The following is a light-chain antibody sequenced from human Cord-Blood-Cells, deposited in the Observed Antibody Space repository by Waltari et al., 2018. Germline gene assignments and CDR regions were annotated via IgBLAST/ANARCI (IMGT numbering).Light chain of an antibody. CDR2: DVS. CDR3: SSYTSSSTLV. J-gene: IGLJ3*02. Sequence: QSALTQPASVSGSPGPSITLSCTRTSSDVGGYNSISWYQQHPGKAPKLMIYDVSNRPSGVSNRFSGSKSGNTASLTISGLQAEDEADYYCSSYTSSSTLVFGGGTKLTVL. V-gene: IGLV2-14*03. CDR1: SSDVGGYNS.